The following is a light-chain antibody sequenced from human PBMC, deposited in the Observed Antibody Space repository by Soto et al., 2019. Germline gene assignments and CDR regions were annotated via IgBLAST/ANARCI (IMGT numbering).Light chain of an antibody. CDR3: SSYASSSTLDV. CDR2: DVS. Sequence: QSVLTQLASVSGSPGQSITISCTGTSSDVGDYNYVSWFQQHPGKAPKLMIYDVSNRPSGVSNRFSGSKSGNTASLTISGLQAEDEADYYCSSYASSSTLDVFGTGTKLTVL. CDR1: SSDVGDYNY. V-gene: IGLV2-14*03. J-gene: IGLJ1*01.